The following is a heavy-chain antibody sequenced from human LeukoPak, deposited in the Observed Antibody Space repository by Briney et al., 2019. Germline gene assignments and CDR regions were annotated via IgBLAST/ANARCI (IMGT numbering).Heavy chain of an antibody. CDR3: ARHKENYGDSCLDDD. Sequence: GGSLRLPCAASGFTFSDHAMSWVRQAPGKGLEWVAAISGSGGSAYSADSVKGRFTVSRGNSKNTLYLQMNSLRADDTAVYYCARHKENYGDSCLDDDWGQGTLVTVSS. V-gene: IGHV3-23*01. J-gene: IGHJ4*02. CDR2: ISGSGGSA. D-gene: IGHD4-17*01. CDR1: GFTFSDHA.